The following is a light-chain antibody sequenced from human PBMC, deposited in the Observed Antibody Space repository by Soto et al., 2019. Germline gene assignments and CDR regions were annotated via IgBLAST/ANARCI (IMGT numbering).Light chain of an antibody. Sequence: NQMSLSPSTVVAYVKDIVTITFRASQSISSWLAWYQQKPGKAPKLLIYKASSLESGVPSRFSGSGSGTEFTLTISSLQTEDFATYYCRQSYSTPLFGQGTRLEI. CDR2: KAS. CDR3: RQSYSTPL. V-gene: IGKV1-5*03. J-gene: IGKJ5*01. CDR1: QSISSW.